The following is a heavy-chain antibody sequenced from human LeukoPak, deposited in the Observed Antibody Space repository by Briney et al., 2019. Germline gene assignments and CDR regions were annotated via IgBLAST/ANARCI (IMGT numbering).Heavy chain of an antibody. CDR2: IKQDGSEK. D-gene: IGHD3-3*01. Sequence: GGSLRLSCAASGFTFSSYWMSWVRQAPGKGLEWVANIKQDGSEKYYVDSVRGRFTISRDNAKNSLYLQMNSLRAEDTAVYYCARGRSTIFGVVTEYYFDYWGQGTLVTVSS. CDR3: ARGRSTIFGVVTEYYFDY. CDR1: GFTFSSYW. J-gene: IGHJ4*02. V-gene: IGHV3-7*03.